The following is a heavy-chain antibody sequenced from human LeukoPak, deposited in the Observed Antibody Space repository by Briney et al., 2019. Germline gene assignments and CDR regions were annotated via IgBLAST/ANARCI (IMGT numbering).Heavy chain of an antibody. D-gene: IGHD3-10*01. CDR3: ERHKGSGGYYHSPFNVFAY. Sequence: SETLSLTCTVSGGSISSSTYYWGWIRQPPGKGLEWIGTIYYSGSTYYNPSRKSRVTISVDTPKNPFSLQLSSVTAADTAVYYCERHKGSGGYYHSPFNVFAYWGQGTLVTVSS. CDR1: GGSISSSTYY. CDR2: IYYSGST. J-gene: IGHJ4*02. V-gene: IGHV4-39*01.